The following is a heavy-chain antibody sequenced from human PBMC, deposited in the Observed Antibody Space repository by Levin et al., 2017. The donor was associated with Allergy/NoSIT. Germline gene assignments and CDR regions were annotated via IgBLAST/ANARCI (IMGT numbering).Heavy chain of an antibody. J-gene: IGHJ6*03. CDR1: GFTFSSYA. CDR2: ISYDGSNK. D-gene: IGHD2-15*01. V-gene: IGHV3-30-3*01. Sequence: LSLTCAASGFTFSSYAMHWVRQAPGKGLEWVAVISYDGSNKYYAEEEKGRSTISRDNSKNTLYLQMNSLRAEDTAVYYCAREILGGYCSGGSCYSTGYYYDMDVWGKGTTVTVSS. CDR3: AREILGGYCSGGSCYSTGYYYDMDV.